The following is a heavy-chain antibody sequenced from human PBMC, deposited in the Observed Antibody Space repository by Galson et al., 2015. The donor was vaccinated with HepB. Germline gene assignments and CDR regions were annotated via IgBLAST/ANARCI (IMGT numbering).Heavy chain of an antibody. V-gene: IGHV1-69*05. Sequence: SVKVSCKASGGTFSSYGICWVRQAPGQRLECVGAIITIFSITNHAHTFQGRVTITTDESNNTAYIELSSLSSEDTAVYYCARLPKFRLLADAFDIWGQGTMVTVSS. CDR3: ARLPKFRLLADAFDI. CDR2: IITIFSIT. J-gene: IGHJ3*02. CDR1: GGTFSSYG. D-gene: IGHD3-16*01.